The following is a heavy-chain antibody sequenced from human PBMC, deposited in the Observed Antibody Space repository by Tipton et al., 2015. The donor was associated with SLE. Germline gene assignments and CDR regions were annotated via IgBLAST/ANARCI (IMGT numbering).Heavy chain of an antibody. CDR2: IDYSGRT. J-gene: IGHJ4*02. V-gene: IGHV4-39*07. CDR1: GGSITSSGFY. D-gene: IGHD5-12*01. CDR3: ARRTSGYAPDY. Sequence: TLSLTCTVSGGSITSSGFYWGWFRQPPGKGLEWIGSIDYSGRTYYTPSLKSQLTISVDTSENQFSLKLNSVTAADTAFYYCARRTSGYAPDYWGQRTLVTVSS.